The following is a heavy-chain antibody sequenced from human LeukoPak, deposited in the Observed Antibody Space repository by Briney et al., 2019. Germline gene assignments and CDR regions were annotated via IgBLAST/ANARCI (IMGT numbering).Heavy chain of an antibody. J-gene: IGHJ4*02. CDR1: GFSFSCYS. D-gene: IGHD1-26*01. V-gene: IGHV3-21*01. Sequence: KAGGSLRLSCAASGFSFSCYSMHWVRQAPGKGLEWVSFITSSGRNIYYADSVKGRFTISRDNAKNSLYLQINSLRAEDTAVYYCARGGSNSPYYLDCWGQGTLVTLSS. CDR2: ITSSGRNI. CDR3: ARGGSNSPYYLDC.